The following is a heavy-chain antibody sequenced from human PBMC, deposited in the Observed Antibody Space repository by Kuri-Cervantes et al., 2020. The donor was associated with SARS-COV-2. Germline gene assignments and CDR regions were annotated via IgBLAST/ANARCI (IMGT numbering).Heavy chain of an antibody. CDR3: ARERHSSSWYNGWFDP. D-gene: IGHD6-13*01. CDR2: IYYSGST. CDR1: GGSISSYY. J-gene: IGHJ5*02. V-gene: IGHV4-59*01. Sequence: ESLKISCTVSGGSISSYYWSWIRQPPGKGLEWIGYIYYSGSTNYNPSLKSRVTISVDTSKNQFSLKLSSVTAADTAVYYCARERHSSSWYNGWFDPWGQGTLVTVSS.